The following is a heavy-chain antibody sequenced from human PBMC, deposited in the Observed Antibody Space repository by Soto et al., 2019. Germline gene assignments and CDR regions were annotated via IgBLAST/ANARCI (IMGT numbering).Heavy chain of an antibody. CDR3: ARWGMTTVTYYYYGMDV. D-gene: IGHD4-17*01. CDR1: GFTFSSYA. CDR2: ISSSGSTI. Sequence: VGSLRLSCAASGFTFSSYAMNWVRQAPLKVLEWVSYISSSGSTIYYADSLKGRFTISRDNAKNSLYLQMNSLRAEDTAVYYCARWGMTTVTYYYYGMDVWGQGTTLTVSS. V-gene: IGHV3-48*03. J-gene: IGHJ6*02.